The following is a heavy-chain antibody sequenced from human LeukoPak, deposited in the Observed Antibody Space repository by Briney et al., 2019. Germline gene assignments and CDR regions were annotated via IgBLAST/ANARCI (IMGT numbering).Heavy chain of an antibody. V-gene: IGHV1-2*02. CDR3: ARDRAYSSSWYGTPSFDY. CDR2: INPNSGGT. D-gene: IGHD6-13*01. J-gene: IGHJ4*02. Sequence: GASVKVSCKASGYSFTTYYMHWVRQAPGQGLEWMGWINPNSGGTNYAQKFQGRVTMTRDTSISTAYMELSRLRSDDTAVYYCARDRAYSSSWYGTPSFDYWGQGTLVTVSS. CDR1: GYSFTTYY.